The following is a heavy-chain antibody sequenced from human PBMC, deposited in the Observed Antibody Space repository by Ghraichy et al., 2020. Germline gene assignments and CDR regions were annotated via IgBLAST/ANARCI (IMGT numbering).Heavy chain of an antibody. V-gene: IGHV3-48*01. D-gene: IGHD6-13*01. Sequence: GESLNISCEGSGFSFSDYSMIWVRLTPRKALEWVSYITGSSITIFYTDSVKGRFTISRDNAKNSLYLQMNSLRAEDTAVYYCARLPLPRRAAVGDWYFDHWGRGTLVTVSS. J-gene: IGHJ2*01. CDR3: ARLPLPRRAAVGDWYFDH. CDR1: GFSFSDYS. CDR2: ITGSSITI.